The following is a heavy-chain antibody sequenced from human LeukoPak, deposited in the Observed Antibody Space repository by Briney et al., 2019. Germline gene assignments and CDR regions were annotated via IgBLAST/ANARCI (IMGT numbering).Heavy chain of an antibody. D-gene: IGHD4-23*01. Sequence: SETLSLTCTVSGYSISSGYYWGWIRQPPGKGLEWIGSVYHSGSTYYNPSLKSRLTISADTSKNQFSLRLSSVTAADTAVYYCVRVDNGGNYFDYWGQGTLVTVSS. CDR2: VYHSGST. CDR3: VRVDNGGNYFDY. CDR1: GYSISSGYY. J-gene: IGHJ4*02. V-gene: IGHV4-38-2*02.